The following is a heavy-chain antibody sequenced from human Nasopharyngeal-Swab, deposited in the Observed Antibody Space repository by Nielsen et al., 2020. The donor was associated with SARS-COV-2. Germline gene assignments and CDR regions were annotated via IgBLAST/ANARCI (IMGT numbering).Heavy chain of an antibody. CDR1: GFIFSNYW. CDR2: IRGDGSDP. D-gene: IGHD6-13*01. J-gene: IGHJ5*02. CDR3: ARPLSRDSTWTTEANWFDP. Sequence: GGSLKLSCAGSGFIFSNYWMHWVRQAPGKGLVWVSRIRGDGSDPSYADSVKGRFTISKDNAKNTMYLQMNSLRAEDTALYHCARPLSRDSTWTTEANWFDPWGQGTLVTVSS. V-gene: IGHV3-74*01.